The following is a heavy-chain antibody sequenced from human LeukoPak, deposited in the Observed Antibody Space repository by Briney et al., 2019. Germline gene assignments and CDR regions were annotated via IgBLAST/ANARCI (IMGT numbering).Heavy chain of an antibody. J-gene: IGHJ4*02. CDR1: GYTFTSYD. CDR3: ALRWYYDSRGYGSPFGY. Sequence: ASVKVSCKASGYTFTSYDINWVRQATGQGLEWMGWMNPNSGNTGYAQKFQGRVTITRNTSISTAYMELSSLRSEDTAVYYCALRWYYDSRGYGSPFGYWGQGTLVTVSS. CDR2: MNPNSGNT. D-gene: IGHD3-22*01. V-gene: IGHV1-8*03.